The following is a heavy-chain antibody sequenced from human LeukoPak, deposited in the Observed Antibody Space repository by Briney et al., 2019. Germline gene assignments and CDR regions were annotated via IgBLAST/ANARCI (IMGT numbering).Heavy chain of an antibody. CDR3: AVGSGSYYNWFDP. Sequence: SETLSLTCAVYGGTFSGYYWSWIRQPPGKGLEWIGEINHSGSTNYNPSLKSRVTISVDTSKNQFSLKLSSVTAADTAVYYCAVGSGSYYNWFDPWGQGTLVTVSS. V-gene: IGHV4-34*08. CDR1: GGTFSGYY. D-gene: IGHD3-10*01. J-gene: IGHJ5*02. CDR2: INHSGST.